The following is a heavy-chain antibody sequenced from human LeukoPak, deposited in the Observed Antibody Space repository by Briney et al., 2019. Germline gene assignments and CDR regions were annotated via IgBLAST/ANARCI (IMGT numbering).Heavy chain of an antibody. D-gene: IGHD2-15*01. CDR2: IKQDGSEK. V-gene: IGHV3-7*01. CDR1: GFTFSSYW. CDR3: ARDSGYCSSGSCYGLFDY. J-gene: IGHJ4*02. Sequence: GGSLRLSCAASGFTFSSYWMSWVRQAPGKGLEWVANIKQDGSEKYYVDSVKGRFTISRDNAKNSLYLQMNSLRAEDTAVYYCARDSGYCSSGSCYGLFDYWGQGTLVTVSS.